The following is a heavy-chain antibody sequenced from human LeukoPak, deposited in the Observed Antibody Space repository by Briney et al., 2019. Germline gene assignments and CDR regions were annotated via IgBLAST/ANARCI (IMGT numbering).Heavy chain of an antibody. Sequence: GGSLRLSCAPSGFTFSRHGMHWVRQAPGKGVEGVAIISNDGSRKYYAHSVEGRFTISRDNSKNTLYLQMDSLRAEDTAVYYCARDRAWNYFDYWGQGTLVTASS. V-gene: IGHV3-30*03. CDR3: ARDRAWNYFDY. CDR2: ISNDGSRK. J-gene: IGHJ4*02. D-gene: IGHD3-3*01. CDR1: GFTFSRHG.